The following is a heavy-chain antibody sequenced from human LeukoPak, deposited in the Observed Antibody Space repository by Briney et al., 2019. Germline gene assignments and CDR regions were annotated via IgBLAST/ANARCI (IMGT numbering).Heavy chain of an antibody. CDR1: GFTFSSYA. Sequence: GGSLRLSCAASGFTFSSYAMHWVRQAPGKGLGWVAVISYDGSNKYYADSVKGRFTISRDNSKNTLYLQMNSLRAEDTAVYYCARDHHGDGKFDYWGQGPLVTVSS. J-gene: IGHJ4*02. V-gene: IGHV3-30-3*01. CDR3: ARDHHGDGKFDY. CDR2: ISYDGSNK. D-gene: IGHD4-17*01.